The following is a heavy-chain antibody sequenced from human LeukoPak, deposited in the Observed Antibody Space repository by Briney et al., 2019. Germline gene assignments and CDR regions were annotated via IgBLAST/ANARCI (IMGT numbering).Heavy chain of an antibody. CDR2: INPNSGGT. V-gene: IGHV1-2*02. Sequence: GASVKVSCKASGYTFTGYYMHWVRQAPGQGLEWMGWINPNSGGTNYAQKFQGRVTMTRDTSISTAYMELSRLRSDDTAVYYCARDNGVVAGTGVDYWGQGTLVTVSS. CDR3: ARDNGVVAGTGVDY. CDR1: GYTFTGYY. J-gene: IGHJ4*02. D-gene: IGHD6-19*01.